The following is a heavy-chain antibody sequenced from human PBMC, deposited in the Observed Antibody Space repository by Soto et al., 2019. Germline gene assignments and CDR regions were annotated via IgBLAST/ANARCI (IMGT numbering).Heavy chain of an antibody. D-gene: IGHD2-21*01. CDR2: IYGNGGGI. J-gene: IGHJ4*02. CDR3: AKDAVYNDGLWLMDH. CDR1: GLPHSSFA. V-gene: IGHV3-23*01. Sequence: GGSLRLSCTASGLPHSSFAMMWVRQAPGKGLECVSGIYGNGGGIEYADSVKGRFTISRDNSKNTVHLQMTDLRADDTAVYYCAKDAVYNDGLWLMDHWGQGTQVTVSS.